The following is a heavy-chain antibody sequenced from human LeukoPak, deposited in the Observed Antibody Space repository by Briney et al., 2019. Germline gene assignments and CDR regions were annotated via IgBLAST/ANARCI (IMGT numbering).Heavy chain of an antibody. CDR3: AKEPHFGVVTPFDY. D-gene: IGHD3-3*01. J-gene: IGHJ4*02. CDR1: GFSLSSYA. V-gene: IGHV3-23*01. CDR2: LSGSGDTT. Sequence: GGSLRLSCAASGFSLSSYAMSWVRQAPGKGLEWVSALSGSGDTTFYADSVRGRFTISRDISENTLYLQMNSLRAEDTAVYFCAKEPHFGVVTPFDYLGQGTLVTVSS.